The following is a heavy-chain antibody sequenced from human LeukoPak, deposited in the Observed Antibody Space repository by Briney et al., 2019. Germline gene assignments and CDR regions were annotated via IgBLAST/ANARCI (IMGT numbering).Heavy chain of an antibody. Sequence: SVKVSCKASGGTFSSYAISWVLQAPGQGLEWMGRIIPILGIANYAQKFQGRVTITADKSTSTAYMELSSLRSEDTAVYYCARWNYGSGSYYNVVYFDYWGQGTLVTVSS. CDR2: IIPILGIA. V-gene: IGHV1-69*04. CDR1: GGTFSSYA. CDR3: ARWNYGSGSYYNVVYFDY. D-gene: IGHD3-10*01. J-gene: IGHJ4*02.